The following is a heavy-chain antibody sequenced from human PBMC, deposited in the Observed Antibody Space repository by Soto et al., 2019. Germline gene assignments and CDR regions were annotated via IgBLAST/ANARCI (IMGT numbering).Heavy chain of an antibody. Sequence: EVQLVESGGGLVQPGRSLRLSCAASGFTFDDYAMHWVRQAPGKGLEWVSGISWNSGSIGYADSVKGRFTISRDNAKNSLYLQMNSLRAEDTAWYYCAKDKNFGSGSPLDYWCQGTLVTVSS. V-gene: IGHV3-9*01. CDR3: AKDKNFGSGSPLDY. CDR2: ISWNSGSI. CDR1: GFTFDDYA. J-gene: IGHJ4*02. D-gene: IGHD1-26*01.